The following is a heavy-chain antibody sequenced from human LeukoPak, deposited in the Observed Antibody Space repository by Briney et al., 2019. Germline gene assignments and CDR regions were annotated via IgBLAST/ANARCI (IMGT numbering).Heavy chain of an antibody. CDR2: IIPIFGTA. CDR3: TRQISGRHGDYYMDV. CDR1: GGTFSSYA. V-gene: IGHV1-69*06. J-gene: IGHJ6*03. Sequence: SVKVSCKASGGTFSSYAISWVRQAPGQGLEWMGGIIPIFGTANYAQKFQGRVTITADKSTSTAYMELSSLKTEDTAVYYCTRQISGRHGDYYMDVWGKGTTVTVSS. D-gene: IGHD2-15*01.